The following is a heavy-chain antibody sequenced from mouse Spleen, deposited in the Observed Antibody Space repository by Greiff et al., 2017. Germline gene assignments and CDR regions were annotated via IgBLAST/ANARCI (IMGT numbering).Heavy chain of an antibody. CDR2: IDPSDSYT. V-gene: IGHV1-69*01. Sequence: QVQLQQPGAELVMPGASVKLSCKASGYTFTSYWMHWVKQRPGQGLEWIGEIDPSDSYTNYNQKFKGKATLTVDKSSSTAYMQLSSLTSEDSAVYYCARVGVLGNPDYAMDYWGQGTSVTVSS. CDR3: ARVGVLGNPDYAMDY. D-gene: IGHD2-1*01. CDR1: GYTFTSYW. J-gene: IGHJ4*01.